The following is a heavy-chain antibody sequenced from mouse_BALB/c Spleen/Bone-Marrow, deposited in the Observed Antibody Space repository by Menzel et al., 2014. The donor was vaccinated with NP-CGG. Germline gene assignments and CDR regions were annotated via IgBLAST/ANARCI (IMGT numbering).Heavy chain of an antibody. D-gene: IGHD2-14*01. CDR2: INPSTGYT. CDR1: GYTFTSYW. Sequence: QVQLQQPGAELAKPGASVKMSCKASGYTFTSYWMHWVKQRPGQGLEWIGYINPSTGYTEYNQKFKDKATLTADKSSSTAYMQLSSLTSEDSAIYYCARHYRYYFDYWGQGTTLTGSS. V-gene: IGHV1-7*01. CDR3: ARHYRYYFDY. J-gene: IGHJ2*01.